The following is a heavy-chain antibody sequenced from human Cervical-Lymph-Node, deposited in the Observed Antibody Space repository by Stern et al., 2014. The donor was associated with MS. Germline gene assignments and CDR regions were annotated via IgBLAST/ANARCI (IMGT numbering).Heavy chain of an antibody. CDR1: GYIFTDYY. Sequence: VQLVESGAEARAPGASMKVSCKASGYIFTDYYLHWGRQAPGQGLEWLGWINPNSGGTNYAQTFQGRGTMTRDTSISTAFMELRWLGSADTAVYYCARGSGTAYDLRGDYWGQGTLVTVSS. CDR2: INPNSGGT. CDR3: ARGSGTAYDLRGDY. J-gene: IGHJ4*01. V-gene: IGHV1-2*02. D-gene: IGHD3-3*01.